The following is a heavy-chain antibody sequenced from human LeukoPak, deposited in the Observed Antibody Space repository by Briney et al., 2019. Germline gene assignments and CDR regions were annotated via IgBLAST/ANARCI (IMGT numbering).Heavy chain of an antibody. D-gene: IGHD3-10*01. CDR2: IRSKAYGGTT. J-gene: IGHJ4*02. Sequence: GGSLRLSCTASGFTFGDYAMSWFRQAPGKGLEWVGFIRSKAYGGTTEYAASVKGRFTISRDDSKSIAYLQMNSLKTEDTAVYYCTRAREHSQCYYGSGTHFDYWGQGTLVTVSS. CDR1: GFTFGDYA. CDR3: TRAREHSQCYYGSGTHFDY. V-gene: IGHV3-49*03.